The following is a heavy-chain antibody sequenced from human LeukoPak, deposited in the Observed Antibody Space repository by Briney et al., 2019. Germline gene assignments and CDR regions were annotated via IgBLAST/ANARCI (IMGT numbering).Heavy chain of an antibody. CDR2: IYYSGST. CDR3: ASYPMVRGVIMSTTDAFDI. Sequence: PSETLSLTCTASGGSISSGGYYWSWVRQHPGKGLEWIGYIYYSGSTYYNPSLKSRVTISVDTSKNQFSLKLSSVTAADTAVYYCASYPMVRGVIMSTTDAFDIWGQGTMVTVSS. D-gene: IGHD3-10*01. J-gene: IGHJ3*02. V-gene: IGHV4-31*03. CDR1: GGSISSGGYY.